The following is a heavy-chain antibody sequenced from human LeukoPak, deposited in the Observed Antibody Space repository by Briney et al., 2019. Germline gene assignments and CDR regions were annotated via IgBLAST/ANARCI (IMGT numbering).Heavy chain of an antibody. CDR1: GFIVSSDY. CDR2: IYSAGST. D-gene: IGHD3-10*01. Sequence: GSLRLSCAASGFIVSSDYMTWVRQAPGKGLEWVSVIYSAGSTYYADSVKGRFTISRDNSKNTLYLQMNSLKTEDTAVYYCTTGGNYGSGSYSDFDYWGQGTLVTVSS. CDR3: TTGGNYGSGSYSDFDY. J-gene: IGHJ4*02. V-gene: IGHV3-66*01.